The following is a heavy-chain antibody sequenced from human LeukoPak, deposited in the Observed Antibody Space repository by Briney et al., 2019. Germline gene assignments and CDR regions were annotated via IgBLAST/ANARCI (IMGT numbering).Heavy chain of an antibody. CDR3: ARDEARTGYIHY. D-gene: IGHD3-9*01. J-gene: IGHJ4*02. Sequence: TSETLSLTCTVSGVSMSSYYWSWVRQTAGKGLEGWGRIYISGTTNYNPSLKSRVTMSIDTSKNPLSLRLTSVTAADTAVYYCARDEARTGYIHYWGQGTLITVSS. V-gene: IGHV4-4*07. CDR2: IYISGTT. CDR1: GVSMSSYY.